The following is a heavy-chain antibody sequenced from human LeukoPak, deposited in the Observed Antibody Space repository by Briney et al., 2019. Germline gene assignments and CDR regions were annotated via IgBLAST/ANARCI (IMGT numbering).Heavy chain of an antibody. CDR3: ARHIRAYSGNDLYYYYGMDV. CDR2: IDASDSYT. J-gene: IGHJ6*02. Sequence: GESLKISCEGLGYSFTSYWISWVRQMPGKGLEWMGKIDASDSYTKYSPSFQGHVTISADKSISTAYLQWSSLKASDTAMYYCARHIRAYSGNDLYYYYGMDVWGQGTTVTVSS. D-gene: IGHD5-12*01. CDR1: GYSFTSYW. V-gene: IGHV5-10-1*01.